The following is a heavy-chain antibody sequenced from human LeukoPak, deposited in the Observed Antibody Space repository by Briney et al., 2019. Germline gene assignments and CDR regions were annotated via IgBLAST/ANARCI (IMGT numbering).Heavy chain of an antibody. CDR1: GFIFSSYA. Sequence: PGGSLRLSCAASGFIFSSYAMSWVRQAPGKGLEWVSVIYSAGGTSYADSVKGRFTVSRDTSKNIIFLQMSSLRVEDTAVYYCARDRAFDNWGQGTLVTVSS. CDR2: IYSAGGT. D-gene: IGHD5-24*01. V-gene: IGHV3-66*01. J-gene: IGHJ4*02. CDR3: ARDRAFDN.